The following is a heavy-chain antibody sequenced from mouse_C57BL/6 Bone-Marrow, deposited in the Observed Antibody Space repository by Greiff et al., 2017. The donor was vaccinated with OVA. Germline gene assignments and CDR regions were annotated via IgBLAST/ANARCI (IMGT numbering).Heavy chain of an antibody. V-gene: IGHV14-4*01. CDR3: TTVYGSSYWYFDV. J-gene: IGHJ1*03. D-gene: IGHD1-1*01. CDR1: GFNIKDDY. Sequence: DVLLQESGAELVRPGASVKLSCTASGFNIKDDYLHWVKQRPEQGLEWIGWIDPANGDTEYASKFQGKATIPADTSSNTAYLQLSSLSSEDTAVYYLTTVYGSSYWYFDVWGTGTTVTVSS. CDR2: IDPANGDT.